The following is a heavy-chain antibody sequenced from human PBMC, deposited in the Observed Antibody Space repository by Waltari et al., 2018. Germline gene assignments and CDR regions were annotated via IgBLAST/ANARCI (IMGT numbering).Heavy chain of an antibody. D-gene: IGHD3-10*01. V-gene: IGHV4-38-2*01. J-gene: IGHJ4*02. CDR2: IYHSGST. Sequence: QVQLQESGPGLVKPSETLSLTCAVSGYSISSGYYWGWIRQPPGKGLEWIGSIYHSGSTYYNPSLKSRVTISVDTSKNQFSLKLSSVTAADTAVYYCARPSYPSGVIDYWGQGTLVTVSS. CDR3: ARPSYPSGVIDY. CDR1: GYSISSGYY.